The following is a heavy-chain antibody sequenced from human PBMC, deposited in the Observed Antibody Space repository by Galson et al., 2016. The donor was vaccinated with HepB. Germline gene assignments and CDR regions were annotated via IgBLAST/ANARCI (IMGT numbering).Heavy chain of an antibody. CDR1: GYSISSGYF. D-gene: IGHD4-17*01. CDR2: LYHTGDT. Sequence: SETLSLTCAVSGYSISSGYFWGWIRQPPGKGLEWIGSLYHTGDTYYNPYLKSRVTISVDTSKNQFSLKLSSVTAADTSVYYCARSYTTVTPFDYWCQGTLVTVSS. V-gene: IGHV4-38-2*01. J-gene: IGHJ4*02. CDR3: ARSYTTVTPFDY.